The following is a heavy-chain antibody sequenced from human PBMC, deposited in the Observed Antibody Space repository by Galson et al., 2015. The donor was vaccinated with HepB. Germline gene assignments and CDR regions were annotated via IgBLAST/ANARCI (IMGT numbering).Heavy chain of an antibody. CDR2: MNSNSGGT. Sequence: SVKVSCKASGYTFTGNYMHWVRQAPGQGLEWMGWMNSNSGGTKYAQKFQGRVTMTRDTSISTAYMELSSLKSDDTAVYYCARGVGSSWFDPWGQGTLVTVSS. J-gene: IGHJ5*02. D-gene: IGHD3-10*01. V-gene: IGHV1-2*02. CDR3: ARGVGSSWFDP. CDR1: GYTFTGNY.